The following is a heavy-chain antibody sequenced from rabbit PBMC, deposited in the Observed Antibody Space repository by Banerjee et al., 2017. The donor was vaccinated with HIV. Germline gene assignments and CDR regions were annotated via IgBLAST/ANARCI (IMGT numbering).Heavy chain of an antibody. Sequence: QSLEESGGDLVKPGASLTLTCTASGFSFSSNVVCWVRQAPGKGLEWIACIYTGDDSAYYASWAKGRFTISKTSSTTVTLQMTSLTAADTATYFCARDSSYVGTNWLDLWGPGTLVTVS. CDR2: IYTGDDSA. J-gene: IGHJ5*01. CDR1: GFSFSSNV. CDR3: ARDSSYVGTNWLDL. V-gene: IGHV1S40*01. D-gene: IGHD8-1*01.